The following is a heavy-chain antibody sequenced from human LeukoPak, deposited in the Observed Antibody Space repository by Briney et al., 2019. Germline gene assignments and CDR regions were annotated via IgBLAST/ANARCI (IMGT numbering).Heavy chain of an antibody. V-gene: IGHV4-39*01. CDR1: GGSISSYY. Sequence: SETLSLTCTVSGGSISSYYWGWVRQPPGKGLDWIGSIYYSGSTYYNPSLKSRVTISVDTSKNHFSLKLTSVTAADTAVYYCARRIPTFFFDYWGQGTLVTVSS. CDR3: ARRIPTFFFDY. D-gene: IGHD2-21*01. CDR2: IYYSGST. J-gene: IGHJ4*02.